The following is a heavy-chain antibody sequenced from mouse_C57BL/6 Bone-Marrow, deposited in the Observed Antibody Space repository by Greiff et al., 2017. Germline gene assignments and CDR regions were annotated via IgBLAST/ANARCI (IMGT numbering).Heavy chain of an antibody. CDR3: ARRSGYYGSSPWFAY. J-gene: IGHJ3*01. Sequence: VQLQQSGPELVKPGASVKIPCKASGYTFADYNMDWVKQSHGKSLEWIGDINPNNGGTIYNQKFKGKATLTVDKSSSTAYMELRSLTSEDTAVYYCARRSGYYGSSPWFAYWGQGTLVTVSA. D-gene: IGHD1-1*01. V-gene: IGHV1-18*01. CDR1: GYTFADYN. CDR2: INPNNGGT.